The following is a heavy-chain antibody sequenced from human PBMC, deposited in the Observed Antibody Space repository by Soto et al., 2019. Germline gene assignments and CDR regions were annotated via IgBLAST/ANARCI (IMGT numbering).Heavy chain of an antibody. CDR2: ISYDGSNK. V-gene: IGHV3-30*18. CDR3: AKDGNQKYYDILTGYYGFDY. CDR1: GFTFSSYG. D-gene: IGHD3-9*01. J-gene: IGHJ4*02. Sequence: QVQLVESGGGVAQPGRSLRLSCAASGFTFSSYGMHWVRQAPGKGLEWVAVISYDGSNKYYADSVKGRFTISRDNSKNTLYLQMNSLRAEDTAVYYCAKDGNQKYYDILTGYYGFDYWGQGTLVTVSS.